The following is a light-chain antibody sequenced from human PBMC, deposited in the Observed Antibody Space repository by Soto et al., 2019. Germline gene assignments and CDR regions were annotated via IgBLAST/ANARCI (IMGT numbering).Light chain of an antibody. V-gene: IGKV3-11*01. J-gene: IGKJ5*01. CDR1: QSVSSY. CDR3: QQRRNWPPIT. CDR2: DAS. Sequence: EIVLTPSPATLYLSPGERATLSCRASQSVSSYLAWYQQKPGQAPRLLIYDASNRATDIPARFSGSGSGTDFTLTISSLEPEDGAVYYCQQRRNWPPITFGQGTRLEI.